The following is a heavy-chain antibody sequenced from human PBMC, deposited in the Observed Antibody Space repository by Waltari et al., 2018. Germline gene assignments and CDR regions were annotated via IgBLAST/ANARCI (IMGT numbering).Heavy chain of an antibody. J-gene: IGHJ3*02. CDR2: ISGSGGST. CDR1: GFTFSSYA. D-gene: IGHD3-9*01. Sequence: EVQLLESGGGLVQPGGSLRLSCAASGFTFSSYAMSWVRQAPGKGLEWVSAISGSGGSTYYADSGKGRFTISRDNSKNTLYLQMNSLRAEDTAVYYCANLLSVEMPPKDAFDIWGQGTMVTVSS. V-gene: IGHV3-23*01. CDR3: ANLLSVEMPPKDAFDI.